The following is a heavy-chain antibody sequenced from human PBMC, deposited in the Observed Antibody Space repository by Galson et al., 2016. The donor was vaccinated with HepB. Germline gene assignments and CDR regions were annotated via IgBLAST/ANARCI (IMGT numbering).Heavy chain of an antibody. D-gene: IGHD2-2*01. CDR3: VRDDYNEGKRVVVPAAVGDF. V-gene: IGHV3-15*01. Sequence: SLRLSCAASGFTFSNAWMSWVRQAPGKGLEWVGRIKSKTDGGTTDYAAPVKGRFTISRDDSKNTLYLQMNSLRAEDTAVYYCVRDDYNEGKRVVVPAAVGDFWGQGTLVPVSS. CDR2: IKSKTDGGTT. J-gene: IGHJ4*02. CDR1: GFTFSNAW.